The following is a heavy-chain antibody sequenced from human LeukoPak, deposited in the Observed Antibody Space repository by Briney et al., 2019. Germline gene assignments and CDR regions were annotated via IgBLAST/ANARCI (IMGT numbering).Heavy chain of an antibody. J-gene: IGHJ4*02. CDR3: ARGRRFGELLG. D-gene: IGHD3-10*01. CDR1: GGSFSGYY. CDR2: INHSGST. Sequence: SETLSLTCAVYGGSFSGYYWSWIRQPAGKGLEWIGEINHSGSTNYNPSLKSRVTISVDTSKIQFSLKLSSVTAADTAVYYCARGRRFGELLGWGQGTLVTVSS. V-gene: IGHV4-34*01.